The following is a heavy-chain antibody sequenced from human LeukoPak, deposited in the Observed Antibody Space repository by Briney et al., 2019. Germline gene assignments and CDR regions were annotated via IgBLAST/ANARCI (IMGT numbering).Heavy chain of an antibody. D-gene: IGHD5-18*01. CDR2: ISWNSGSI. V-gene: IGHV3-9*01. CDR3: ARERTPQLWYHDAFDI. J-gene: IGHJ3*02. Sequence: PGGSLRLSCAASGFTFDDYAMHWVRQAPGKGLEWVSGISWNSGSIGYADSVKGRFTISRDNAKNSLYLQMNSLRAEDTAVYYCARERTPQLWYHDAFDIWGQGTMVTVSS. CDR1: GFTFDDYA.